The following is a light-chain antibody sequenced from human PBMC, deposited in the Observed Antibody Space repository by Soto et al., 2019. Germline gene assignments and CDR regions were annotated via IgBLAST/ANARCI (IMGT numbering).Light chain of an antibody. J-gene: IGKJ5*01. CDR3: QQYNSWPIT. CDR1: QTLSND. CDR2: GAS. Sequence: EIVLTQSPATLSLSPGERAALSCRASQTLSNDFAWYQQRPGQAPRLLIYGASKRAPGVPARFSGSGSGRVFTLTISSLQSEDFAVYYCQQYNSWPITFGQGTRLEIK. V-gene: IGKV3-11*02.